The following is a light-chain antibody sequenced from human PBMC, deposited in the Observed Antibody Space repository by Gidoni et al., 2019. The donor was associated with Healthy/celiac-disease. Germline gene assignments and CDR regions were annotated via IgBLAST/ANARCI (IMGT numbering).Light chain of an antibody. Sequence: EIVMTQSPATLSVSPGERATLSCRASQSVSSNLAWYQQKPGQAPRLLIYGASTRATGIPAMFSGSGSGTEFTLTISILQSEDFAVYYCQQYNNWQTFGQGTKVEIK. CDR1: QSVSSN. V-gene: IGKV3-15*01. CDR2: GAS. J-gene: IGKJ1*01. CDR3: QQYNNWQT.